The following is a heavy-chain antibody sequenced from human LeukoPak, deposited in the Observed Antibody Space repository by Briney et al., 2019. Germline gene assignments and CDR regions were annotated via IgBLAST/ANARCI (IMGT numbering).Heavy chain of an antibody. D-gene: IGHD1-26*01. CDR2: INYSGTT. V-gene: IGHV4-39*01. CDR1: GASISGSSGYY. Sequence: SETLSLTCTVSGASISGSSGYYWGWIRQPPGKGLEWISSINYSGTTHYNPFLKTLVSISVDTSKNQFSLNLNSVTAADTGVYYCARQSVGTASIYYFAYWGQGIMVTVSS. CDR3: ARQSVGTASIYYFAY. J-gene: IGHJ4*02.